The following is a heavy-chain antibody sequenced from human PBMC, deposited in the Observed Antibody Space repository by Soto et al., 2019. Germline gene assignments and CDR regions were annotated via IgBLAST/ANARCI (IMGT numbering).Heavy chain of an antibody. D-gene: IGHD3-10*01. CDR1: GFTFSSYW. J-gene: IGHJ4*02. V-gene: IGHV3-7*01. CDR2: IKQGGSEK. Sequence: EVQLVESGGGLVQPGGSLRLSCAASGFTFSSYWMSWVRQAPGKGLEWVANIKQGGSEKYYMDSVKGRFTISSDNAKNSLYLQMNSLGAEDTAVYYCAREGYGSGSYYYYFDYWGQGTLVTVSS. CDR3: AREGYGSGSYYYYFDY.